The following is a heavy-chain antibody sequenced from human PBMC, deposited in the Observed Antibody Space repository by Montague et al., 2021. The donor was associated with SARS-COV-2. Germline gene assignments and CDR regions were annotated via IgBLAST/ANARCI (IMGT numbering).Heavy chain of an antibody. CDR2: IYYNTGNT. CDR3: ARGTGYDYYFDC. CDR1: GGSISDYY. J-gene: IGHJ4*02. V-gene: IGHV4-59*01. D-gene: IGHD5-12*01. Sequence: SETRSLTCSVSGGSISDYYWNWIRQPPGKGLEWIGYIYYNTGNTNYKPSLQSRVTISLDTSKNQFSLNLRSVTAADTALYFCARGTGYDYYFDCWGLGTLVTVSS.